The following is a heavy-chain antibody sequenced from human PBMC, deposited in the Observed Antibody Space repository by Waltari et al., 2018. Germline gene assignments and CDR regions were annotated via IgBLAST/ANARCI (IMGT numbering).Heavy chain of an antibody. V-gene: IGHV4-34*01. CDR1: GGSFSGYY. Sequence: QVQLQQWGAGLLKPSETLSLTCAVYGGSFSGYYWSWIRQPPGKGLEWIGEINHSGSTNYNPSLNSRVTISVDTSKNQFSLKLSSVTAADTAVYYCARGYDFWSGYQHWYFDRWGRGTLVTVSS. J-gene: IGHJ2*01. CDR2: INHSGST. D-gene: IGHD3-3*01. CDR3: ARGYDFWSGYQHWYFDR.